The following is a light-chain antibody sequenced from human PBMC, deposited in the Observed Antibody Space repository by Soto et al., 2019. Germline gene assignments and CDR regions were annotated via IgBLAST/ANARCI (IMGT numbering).Light chain of an antibody. V-gene: IGKV3-15*01. CDR2: GAS. Sequence: EVVMTQSPATLSVSPGERATLSCRASQSVGSNLAWYQQISGQAPRLLIFGASTRATGVPARFSGSGSGTEFTLTISSLQSEDFAVYFCHQYNNWPPGTFGQGTKVDIK. J-gene: IGKJ1*01. CDR1: QSVGSN. CDR3: HQYNNWPPGT.